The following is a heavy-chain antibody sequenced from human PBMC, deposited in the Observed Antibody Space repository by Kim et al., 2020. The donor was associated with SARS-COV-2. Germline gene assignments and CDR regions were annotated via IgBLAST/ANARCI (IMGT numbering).Heavy chain of an antibody. CDR2: INTNTGNP. CDR3: ARTYSSSWTHYYYYGMDV. Sequence: ASVKVSCKASGYTFTSYAMNWVRQAPGQGLEWMGWINTNTGNPTYAQGFTGRFVFSLDTSVSTAYLQISSLKAEDTAVYYCARTYSSSWTHYYYYGMDVWGQGTTVTVSS. J-gene: IGHJ6*02. D-gene: IGHD6-13*01. V-gene: IGHV7-4-1*02. CDR1: GYTFTSYA.